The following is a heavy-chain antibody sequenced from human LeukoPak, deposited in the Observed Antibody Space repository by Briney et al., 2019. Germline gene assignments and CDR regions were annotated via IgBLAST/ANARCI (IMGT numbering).Heavy chain of an antibody. J-gene: IGHJ4*02. CDR2: ISSSSSYI. D-gene: IGHD5-18*01. V-gene: IGHV3-21*01. CDR1: GFTFSSYS. Sequence: GGSLRFSCAASGFTFSSYSMNWVRQAPGKGLEWVSSISSSSSYIYYADSVKGRFTISRDNAKNSLYLQMNSLRAEDTAVYYCARTRDTAMVDYWGQGTLVTVSS. CDR3: ARTRDTAMVDY.